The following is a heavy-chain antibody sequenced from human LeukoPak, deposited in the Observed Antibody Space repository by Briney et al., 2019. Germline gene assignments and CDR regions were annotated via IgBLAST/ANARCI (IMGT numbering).Heavy chain of an antibody. CDR3: ARDRANPRVTYYYGSGTPYYFDY. Sequence: GGSLRLSCAASGITFSNFWINWVRQAPGKGLEWVSYISSSSSTIYYADSVKGRFTISRDNAKNSLYLQMNSLRAEDTAVYYCARDRANPRVTYYYGSGTPYYFDYWGQGTLVTVSS. V-gene: IGHV3-48*04. CDR2: ISSSSSTI. CDR1: GITFSNFW. J-gene: IGHJ4*02. D-gene: IGHD3-10*01.